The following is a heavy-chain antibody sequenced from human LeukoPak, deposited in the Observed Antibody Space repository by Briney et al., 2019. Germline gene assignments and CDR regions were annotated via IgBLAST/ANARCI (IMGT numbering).Heavy chain of an antibody. Sequence: SQTLSLTCSVSGGSINSGAYYWGWIRQPPGKGLEWTGSIYYTGSTYYNPSLKSRVSISVDTPKNQSSLKLSSVTAADTAVYYCARMGDFNGFYWGQGTLVTVSS. CDR3: ARMGDFNGFY. D-gene: IGHD1-26*01. V-gene: IGHV4-30-4*01. CDR1: GGSINSGAYY. J-gene: IGHJ4*02. CDR2: IYYTGST.